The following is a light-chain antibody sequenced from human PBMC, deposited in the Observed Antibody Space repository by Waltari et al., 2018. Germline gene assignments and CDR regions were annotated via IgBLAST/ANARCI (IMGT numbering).Light chain of an antibody. CDR3: QQYNSYSPWT. V-gene: IGKV1-5*03. CDR1: QSISSW. Sequence: DIQMTQSPSTLSASVGDRVTIPCRASQSISSWLAWYQQKPGKAPKLLIYKASNLESGVPSRFSGSGSGTEFTLTISSLQPDDFATYYCQQYNSYSPWTFGQGTKVEIK. CDR2: KAS. J-gene: IGKJ1*01.